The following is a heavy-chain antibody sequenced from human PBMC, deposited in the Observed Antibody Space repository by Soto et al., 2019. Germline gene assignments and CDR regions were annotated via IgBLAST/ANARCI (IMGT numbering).Heavy chain of an antibody. CDR1: GGSISSSSYY. V-gene: IGHV4-39*01. D-gene: IGHD3-22*01. Sequence: SETLSLTCTVSGGSISSSSYYWDWIRQPPGKWLEWIGNVYYSGSTNYNPSLESRVTISVDTSKNQFSLKLSSVTAADTAVYYCARQTDSYYTFDAFDIWGQGTMVTVSS. CDR3: ARQTDSYYTFDAFDI. CDR2: VYYSGST. J-gene: IGHJ3*02.